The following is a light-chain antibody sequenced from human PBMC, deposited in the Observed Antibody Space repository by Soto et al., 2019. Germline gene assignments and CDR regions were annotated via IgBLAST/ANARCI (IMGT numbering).Light chain of an antibody. CDR2: EVS. CDR1: SSDVGSYNL. CDR3: CSYAGSSTYV. Sequence: QSVLTQPASVSGSPGQSITISCTGTSSDVGSYNLVSWYQQHPGKAPKVMIYEVSKRPSGVPNRFSGSKSGYTASLTISWLQAEDEADYYCCSYAGSSTYVLGTGTKVTVL. V-gene: IGLV2-23*02. J-gene: IGLJ1*01.